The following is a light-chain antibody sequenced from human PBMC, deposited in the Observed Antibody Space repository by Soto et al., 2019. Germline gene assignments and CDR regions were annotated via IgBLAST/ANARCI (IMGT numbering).Light chain of an antibody. CDR1: SEHSSYA. V-gene: IGLV4-69*02. J-gene: IGLJ2*01. CDR2: LNSDGSH. Sequence: QSVLTQSPSASASLGASVKLTCTLSSEHSSYAIAWHQQQSEKGPRYLMKLNSDGSHSKGDGIPDRFSGSSSGAERYLTISSLQSEDEADYYCQTWGTGIQVFGGGTKLTVL. CDR3: QTWGTGIQV.